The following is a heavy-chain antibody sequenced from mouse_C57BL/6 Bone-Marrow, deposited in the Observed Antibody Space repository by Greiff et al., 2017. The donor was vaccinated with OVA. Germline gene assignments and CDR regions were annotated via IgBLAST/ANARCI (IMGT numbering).Heavy chain of an antibody. D-gene: IGHD2-3*01. CDR3: ARRMGLLAMDY. V-gene: IGHV1-72*01. J-gene: IGHJ4*01. CDR1: GYTFTSYW. Sequence: VQLKQPGAELVKPGASVKLSCKASGYTFTSYWMHWVKQRPGRGLEWIGRIDPNSGGTKYNEKFKSKATLTVDKPSSTAYMQLSSLTSEDSAVYYCARRMGLLAMDYWGQGTSVTVSS. CDR2: IDPNSGGT.